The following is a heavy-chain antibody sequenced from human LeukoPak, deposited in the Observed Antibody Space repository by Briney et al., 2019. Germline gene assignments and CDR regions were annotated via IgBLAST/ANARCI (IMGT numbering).Heavy chain of an antibody. D-gene: IGHD6-13*01. Sequence: PLASVTVSCKASGYTFTRYGISWLRQAPGQGLEWVGWIIAYNGNTNYAQKLQGRVTMTTDTTTSTAYMELRSLRSDDTAVYYCARVSSPYSSPGDYWGQGTLVTVSS. CDR1: GYTFTRYG. CDR2: IIAYNGNT. V-gene: IGHV1-18*01. CDR3: ARVSSPYSSPGDY. J-gene: IGHJ4*02.